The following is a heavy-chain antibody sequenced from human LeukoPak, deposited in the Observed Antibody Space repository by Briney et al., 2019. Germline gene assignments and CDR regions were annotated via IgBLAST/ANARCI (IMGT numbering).Heavy chain of an antibody. V-gene: IGHV4-39*01. Sequence: SETLSLTCSVSGGSISTSGYYWGWIRQPPGKGLEWIGSIYYSGSTYYSPSLKSRVTISLDMSKSQFSLQLTSITAADTAVYFCARRDGAIDYWGQGTLVTVSS. CDR3: ARRDGAIDY. D-gene: IGHD4-17*01. CDR2: IYYSGST. CDR1: GGSISTSGYY. J-gene: IGHJ4*02.